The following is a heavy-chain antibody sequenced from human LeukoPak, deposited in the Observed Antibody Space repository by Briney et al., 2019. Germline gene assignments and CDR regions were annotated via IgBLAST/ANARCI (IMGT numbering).Heavy chain of an antibody. Sequence: GGSLRLSCAASGFIVSNNYMSWVRQAPGMGLEWVSVIYRSGSTYYADSVKGRFTISRDNSNNTVYLQMYSLRADDTAVYYCARGSTGWSRGDYWGRGTLVTVSS. D-gene: IGHD6-19*01. J-gene: IGHJ4*02. V-gene: IGHV3-66*01. CDR2: IYRSGST. CDR1: GFIVSNNY. CDR3: ARGSTGWSRGDY.